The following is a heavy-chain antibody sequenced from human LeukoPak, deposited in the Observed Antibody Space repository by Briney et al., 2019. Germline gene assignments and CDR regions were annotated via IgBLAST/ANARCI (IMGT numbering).Heavy chain of an antibody. CDR3: ASITMIVAKDLDY. J-gene: IGHJ4*02. CDR1: GGSFSGYY. CDR2: INHSGST. D-gene: IGHD3-22*01. V-gene: IGHV4-34*01. Sequence: SETLSLTCAVYGGSFSGYYWSWIRQPPGKGLEWIGEINHSGSTNYNPSLKSRVTISVDTSKNQFSLKLSSVTAADTAVHYCASITMIVAKDLDYWGQGTLVTVSS.